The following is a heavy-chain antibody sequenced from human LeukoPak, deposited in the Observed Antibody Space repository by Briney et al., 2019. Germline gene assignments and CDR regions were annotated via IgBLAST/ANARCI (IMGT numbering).Heavy chain of an antibody. D-gene: IGHD6-13*01. J-gene: IGHJ4*02. CDR1: GGSISSYY. Sequence: PSETLSLTCTVSGGSISSYYWSWIRQPPGKGLEWIGYIYYSGSTNYNPSLKSRVTISVDTSKNQFSLKLSSVTAADTAVYYCARGVAAAGTSDSFDYWGQGTLVTVSS. V-gene: IGHV4-59*12. CDR3: ARGVAAAGTSDSFDY. CDR2: IYYSGST.